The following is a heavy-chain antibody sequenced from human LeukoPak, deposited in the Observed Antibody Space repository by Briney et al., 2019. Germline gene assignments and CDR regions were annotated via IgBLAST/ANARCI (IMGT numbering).Heavy chain of an antibody. CDR2: IRSKGYGGTT. D-gene: IGHD3-3*01. Sequence: GGSLRLSCTASGFTFGDYAMSWFRQAPGKGLEGVGFIRSKGYGGTTEYAASVKGRLTIARDEWKSIAYVEINSLKTEDTAVYYCTRDGESNYDFWSGYQFDPWGQGTLVTVSS. J-gene: IGHJ5*02. CDR1: GFTFGDYA. CDR3: TRDGESNYDFWSGYQFDP. V-gene: IGHV3-49*03.